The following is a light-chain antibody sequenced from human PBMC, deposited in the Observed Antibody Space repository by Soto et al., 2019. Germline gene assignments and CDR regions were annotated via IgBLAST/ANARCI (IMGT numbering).Light chain of an antibody. CDR1: SSDVGGYNY. Sequence: QSALTQPPSASGSPGQSVTISCTGTSSDVGGYNYVSWYQQHPGKAPKVMIYEVSKRPSGVPDRFSGSKSGNTATLTVSGLQAEDEADYYCSSYAGSNNRVFGTGTKLTVL. V-gene: IGLV2-8*01. CDR2: EVS. J-gene: IGLJ1*01. CDR3: SSYAGSNNRV.